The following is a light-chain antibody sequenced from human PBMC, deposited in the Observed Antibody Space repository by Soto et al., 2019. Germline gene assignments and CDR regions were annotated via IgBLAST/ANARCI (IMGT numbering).Light chain of an antibody. CDR3: QQRYNWPLIT. V-gene: IGKV3-11*01. Sequence: EIVLTQSPATLSVSLRDSATLSCRASQSVSSNLAWYQQKPGQAPRLLIYDASSRATGIPARFSGSGSGTDFTLTISSLDPEDFAVYYCQQRYNWPLITFGQGTRLEI. J-gene: IGKJ5*01. CDR1: QSVSSN. CDR2: DAS.